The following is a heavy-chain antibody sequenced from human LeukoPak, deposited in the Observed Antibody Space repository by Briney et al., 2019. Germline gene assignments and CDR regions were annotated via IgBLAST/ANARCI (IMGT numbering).Heavy chain of an antibody. CDR1: GYTFTSYG. CDR3: ARGSVSISGVVIGAFDI. D-gene: IGHD3-3*01. CDR2: ISAYNGNT. Sequence: ASVKVSCKASGYTFTSYGISWVRQAPGQGLEWMGWISAYNGNTNYAQKLQGRVTMTTDTSTSTAYMELRSLRSDDTAVYYCARGSVSISGVVIGAFDIWGQGTMVTVSS. J-gene: IGHJ3*02. V-gene: IGHV1-18*01.